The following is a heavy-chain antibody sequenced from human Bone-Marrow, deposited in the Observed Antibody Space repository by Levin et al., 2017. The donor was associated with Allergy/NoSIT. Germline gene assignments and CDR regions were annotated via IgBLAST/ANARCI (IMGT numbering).Heavy chain of an antibody. CDR3: ARHYYDSSGYWVFWFDP. J-gene: IGHJ5*02. CDR1: GGSISSYY. CDR2: IYYSGST. V-gene: IGHV4-59*01. Sequence: SETLSLTCTVSGGSISSYYWSWIRQPPGKGLEWIGYIYYSGSTNYNPSLKSRVTISVDTSKNQFSLKLSSVTAADTAVYYCARHYYDSSGYWVFWFDPWGQGTLVTVSS. D-gene: IGHD3-22*01.